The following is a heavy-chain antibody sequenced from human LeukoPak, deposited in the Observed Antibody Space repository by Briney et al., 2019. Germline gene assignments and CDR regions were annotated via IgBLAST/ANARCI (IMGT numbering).Heavy chain of an antibody. CDR2: IWYDGSNK. CDR1: GFTFSSYG. Sequence: PGGSLRLSCAASGFTFSSYGMHWVRQAPGKGLEWVAVIWYDGSNKYYADSVKGRFTISRDNSKNTLYLQMNSLRAEDTAVYYCAGAESHHIVVVTANAFDIWGQGTMVTVSS. D-gene: IGHD2-21*02. V-gene: IGHV3-33*01. CDR3: AGAESHHIVVVTANAFDI. J-gene: IGHJ3*02.